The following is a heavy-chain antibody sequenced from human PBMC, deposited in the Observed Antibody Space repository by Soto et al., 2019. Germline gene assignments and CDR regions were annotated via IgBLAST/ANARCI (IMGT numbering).Heavy chain of an antibody. CDR2: ISSSGSTI. CDR1: GFTFSSYE. D-gene: IGHD6-19*01. J-gene: IGHJ4*02. V-gene: IGHV3-48*03. Sequence: GGSLRLSCAASGFTFSSYEMNWVRQAPGKGLEWVSYISSSGSTIYYADSVKGRFTISRDNAKNSLYLQMNSPRAEDTAVYYCARDRGVAGTRLHFDYWGQGTLVTVSS. CDR3: ARDRGVAGTRLHFDY.